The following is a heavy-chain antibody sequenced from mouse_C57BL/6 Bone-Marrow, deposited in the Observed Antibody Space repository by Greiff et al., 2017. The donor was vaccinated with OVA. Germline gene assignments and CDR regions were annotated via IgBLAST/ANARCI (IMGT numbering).Heavy chain of an antibody. CDR2: IWRGGST. CDR1: GFSLTSYG. J-gene: IGHJ1*03. V-gene: IGHV2-5*01. CDR3: ATKGGDFEYYGRGWYFDV. Sequence: VQLKQSGPGLVQPSQSLSITCTVSGFSLTSYGVHWVRQSPGKGLEWLGVIWRGGSTDYNAAFMSRLSITKDNSKSQVFFKMNRLQADDTAIYYCATKGGDFEYYGRGWYFDVWGTGTTVTVSS. D-gene: IGHD1-1*01.